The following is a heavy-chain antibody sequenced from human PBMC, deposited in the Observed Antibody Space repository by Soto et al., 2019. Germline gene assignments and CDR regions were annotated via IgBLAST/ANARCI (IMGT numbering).Heavy chain of an antibody. CDR1: GCTFSSYA. Sequence: SVKVSCKASGCTFSSYAISWVRQAPGQGLEWMGGIIPIFGTANYAQKFQGRVTITADESTSTAYMELSSLRSEDTAVYYCALIPTRSGYPNPLFEYWGQGTLVIVSS. D-gene: IGHD3-22*01. V-gene: IGHV1-69*13. CDR2: IIPIFGTA. CDR3: ALIPTRSGYPNPLFEY. J-gene: IGHJ4*02.